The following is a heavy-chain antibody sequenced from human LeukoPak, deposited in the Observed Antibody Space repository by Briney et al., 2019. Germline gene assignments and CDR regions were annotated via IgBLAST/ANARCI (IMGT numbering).Heavy chain of an antibody. Sequence: GRSLRLSCAASGFTFDDYAMHWVRQAPGKGLEWVSSISSSSSYIYYADSVKGRFTISRDNAKNSLYLQMNSLRAEDTAVYYCARVEGGVVPAAPFDYWGQGTLVTVSS. V-gene: IGHV3-21*01. D-gene: IGHD2-2*01. CDR1: GFTFDDYA. CDR3: ARVEGGVVPAAPFDY. J-gene: IGHJ4*02. CDR2: ISSSSSYI.